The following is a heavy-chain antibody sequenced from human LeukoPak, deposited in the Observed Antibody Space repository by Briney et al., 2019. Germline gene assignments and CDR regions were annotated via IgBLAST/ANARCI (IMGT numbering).Heavy chain of an antibody. D-gene: IGHD3-10*01. CDR1: GYTFTSYY. Sequence: SVKLSCKASGYTFTSYYMHWVRQAPGQGLEWMGGIIPIFGTANYAQKFQGRVTLTADESTSTAYMELSSLRSEDTAVYYCARVRVTMVRGVIITFAAFDIWGQPTM. CDR2: IIPIFGTA. CDR3: ARVRVTMVRGVIITFAAFDI. J-gene: IGHJ3*02. V-gene: IGHV1-69*13.